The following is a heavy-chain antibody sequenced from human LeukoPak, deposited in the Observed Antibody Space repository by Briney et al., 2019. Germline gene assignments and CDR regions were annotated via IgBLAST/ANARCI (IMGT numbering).Heavy chain of an antibody. V-gene: IGHV3-23*01. Sequence: GGSLSLSCAASGFTFSSFVMSWVRQAPGKGLEWVSGITGGGGTTYYADSVKGRFTISRDNSKNTLSLQMNSLRADDTAVYYCAKKSPIFGVVIPRFDCWGQGILVTVSS. CDR3: AKKSPIFGVVIPRFDC. CDR1: GFTFSSFV. J-gene: IGHJ4*02. D-gene: IGHD3-3*01. CDR2: ITGGGGTT.